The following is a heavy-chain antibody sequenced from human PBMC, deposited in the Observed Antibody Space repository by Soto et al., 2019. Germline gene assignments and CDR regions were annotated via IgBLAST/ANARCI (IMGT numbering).Heavy chain of an antibody. J-gene: IGHJ4*02. D-gene: IGHD3-10*01. V-gene: IGHV4-28*03. CDR3: AREYYYGSGPWY. CDR2: IFYSGNT. Sequence: PSETLSLTCAVSGYSISNSNWWGWIRQPPGKGLEWIGYIFYSGNTYYNPSLKSRVTMTTDTSTSTAYMELRSLRSDDTAVYYCAREYYYGSGPWYWGQGTLVTVSS. CDR1: GYSISNSNW.